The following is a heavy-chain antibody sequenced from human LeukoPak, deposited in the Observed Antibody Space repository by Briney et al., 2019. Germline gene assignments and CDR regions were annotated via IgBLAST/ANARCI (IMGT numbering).Heavy chain of an antibody. CDR2: IYSSGST. V-gene: IGHV4-4*07. CDR1: GGSTSSHY. D-gene: IGHD1-1*01. CDR3: AKERGIGGTNTFDN. J-gene: IGHJ4*02. Sequence: SETLSLTCTVSGGSTSSHYWIWIRQPAGKGLEWIGRIYSSGSTNYNPSLTSRVTMSVDTSKNQFSLKLSSVTAADTAVYYCAKERGIGGTNTFDNWGQGTLVTVSS.